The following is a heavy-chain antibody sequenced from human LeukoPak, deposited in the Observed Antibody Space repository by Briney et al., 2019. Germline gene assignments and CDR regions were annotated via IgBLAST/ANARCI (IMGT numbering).Heavy chain of an antibody. Sequence: SVKVSCKASGGTFSSYAISWVRQAPGQGLEWMGGIIPIFGTANYAQKFQGRVTITADKSTSTAYMELSSLRSEDTAVYYCAREPVSSSGWYGLRWFDPWGQGTLVTVSS. D-gene: IGHD6-19*01. CDR2: IIPIFGTA. J-gene: IGHJ5*02. CDR1: GGTFSSYA. V-gene: IGHV1-69*06. CDR3: AREPVSSSGWYGLRWFDP.